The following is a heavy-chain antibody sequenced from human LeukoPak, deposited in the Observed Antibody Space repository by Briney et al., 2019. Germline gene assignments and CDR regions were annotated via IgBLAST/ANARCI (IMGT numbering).Heavy chain of an antibody. D-gene: IGHD2-15*01. V-gene: IGHV4-39*01. J-gene: IGHJ4*02. CDR1: GGSISSISYY. Sequence: PSETLSLTCTISGGSISSISYYWGWIRQPPGKGLEWIGSIYYTGSTYYNPSLKSRVTVSVDTSKNQFSLNLRSVTAADTAVYYCARCSGGSCYSWGQGTLVTVSS. CDR2: IYYTGST. CDR3: ARCSGGSCYS.